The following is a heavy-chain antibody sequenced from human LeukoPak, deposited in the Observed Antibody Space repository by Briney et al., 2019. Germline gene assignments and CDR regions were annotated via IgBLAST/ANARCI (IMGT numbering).Heavy chain of an antibody. D-gene: IGHD6-13*01. CDR2: IYYSGST. J-gene: IGHJ6*02. Sequence: SETLSLTCTVSGGSISSSYWSWIRQPPGKGLEWIGYIYYSGSTNYNPSLKSRVTISVDTSKNQFSLKLSSVTAADTAVYYCARDHLLSSSWYGHYYGMDVWGQGTTVTVSS. CDR3: ARDHLLSSSWYGHYYGMDV. CDR1: GGSISSSY. V-gene: IGHV4-59*01.